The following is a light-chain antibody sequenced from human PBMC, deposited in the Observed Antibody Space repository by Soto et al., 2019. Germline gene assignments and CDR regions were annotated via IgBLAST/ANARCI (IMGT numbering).Light chain of an antibody. CDR3: SSYTRSSARYV. Sequence: QSALTQPASVSGSPGQSITISCTGSGSDIGGYNYVSWYQQHPGKAPKLMIYEVSNRPSGVSNRFSGSKSGNTASLTISGLQAEDEADYYCSSYTRSSARYVFGTGTKLTVL. CDR2: EVS. V-gene: IGLV2-14*01. CDR1: GSDIGGYNY. J-gene: IGLJ1*01.